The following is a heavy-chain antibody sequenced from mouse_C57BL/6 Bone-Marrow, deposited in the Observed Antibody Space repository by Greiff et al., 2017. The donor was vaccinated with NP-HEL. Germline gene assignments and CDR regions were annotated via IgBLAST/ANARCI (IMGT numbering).Heavy chain of an antibody. Sequence: QVQLKQSGAELVKPGASVKLSCKASGYTFTSYWMHWVKQRPGQGLEWIGMIHPNSGSTNYNEKFKSKATLTVDKSSSTAYMQLSSLTSEDSAVYYCARSPYYGSGFAYWGQGTLVTVSA. V-gene: IGHV1-64*01. CDR2: IHPNSGST. CDR1: GYTFTSYW. D-gene: IGHD1-1*01. J-gene: IGHJ3*01. CDR3: ARSPYYGSGFAY.